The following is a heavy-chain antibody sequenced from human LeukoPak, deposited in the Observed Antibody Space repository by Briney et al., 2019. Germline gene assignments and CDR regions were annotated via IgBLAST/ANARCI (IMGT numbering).Heavy chain of an antibody. J-gene: IGHJ4*02. CDR1: GFTFSSYA. D-gene: IGHD2-15*01. V-gene: IGHV3-23*01. CDR3: ANLVGYCSGGSCYPFDY. Sequence: GGSLRLSCAASGFTFSSYAMSWVRQAPGKGLEWVSAISGSGGSTYYADSVKGRFTISRDNSENTLYLQMNSLRAEDTAVYYCANLVGYCSGGSCYPFDYWGQGTLVTVSS. CDR2: ISGSGGST.